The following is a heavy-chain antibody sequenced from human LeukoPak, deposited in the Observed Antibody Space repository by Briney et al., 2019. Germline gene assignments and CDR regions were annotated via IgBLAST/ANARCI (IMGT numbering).Heavy chain of an antibody. D-gene: IGHD6-13*01. Sequence: SETLSLTCAVYGGSFSGYYWSWIRQPPGKGLEWIGEINHSGSTNYNPSLKSRVTISVDTSKNQFSLKLSSVTAADTAVYYCARWKRAYSSSWYRGGSWFDPWGQGTLVTVSS. V-gene: IGHV4-34*01. J-gene: IGHJ5*02. CDR1: GGSFSGYY. CDR3: ARWKRAYSSSWYRGGSWFDP. CDR2: INHSGST.